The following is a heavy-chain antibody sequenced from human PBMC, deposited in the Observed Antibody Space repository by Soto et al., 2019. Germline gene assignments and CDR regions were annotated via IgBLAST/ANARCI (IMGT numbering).Heavy chain of an antibody. J-gene: IGHJ6*02. D-gene: IGHD1-26*01. V-gene: IGHV3-23*01. Sequence: SGGSLRLSCAASGFTFSSYAMSWVRQAPGKGLEWVSAISGSGGSTYYADSVKGRFTISRDNSKNTLYLQMNSLRAKDTAVYYCGTQVGALWSYYYGMDVWGQGTTVTVSS. CDR2: ISGSGGST. CDR3: GTQVGALWSYYYGMDV. CDR1: GFTFSSYA.